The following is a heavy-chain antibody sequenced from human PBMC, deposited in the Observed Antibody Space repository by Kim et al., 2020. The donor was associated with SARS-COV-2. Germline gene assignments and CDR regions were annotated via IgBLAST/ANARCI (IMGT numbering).Heavy chain of an antibody. CDR3: AGDLLEPHFDY. Sequence: KYFADPVKGRFTHPRNNAKNSLYLQMNSLRAEDTAVYYCAGDLLEPHFDYWGQGTLVTVSS. J-gene: IGHJ4*02. V-gene: IGHV3-21*01. CDR2: K. D-gene: IGHD1-1*01.